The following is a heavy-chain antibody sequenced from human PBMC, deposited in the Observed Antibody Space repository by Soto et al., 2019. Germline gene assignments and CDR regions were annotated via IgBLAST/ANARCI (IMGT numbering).Heavy chain of an antibody. CDR1: GGSISSYY. J-gene: IGHJ5*02. CDR3: ARDRDSSGWYNWFDP. Sequence: SETLSLTCTVSGGSISSYYWSWIRQPPGKGLEWIGYIYYSGSTNYNPSLKSRVTISVDTSKNQFSLKLTSVTAADTAVYYCARDRDSSGWYNWFDPGGQGTLVTVS. CDR2: IYYSGST. D-gene: IGHD6-19*01. V-gene: IGHV4-59*01.